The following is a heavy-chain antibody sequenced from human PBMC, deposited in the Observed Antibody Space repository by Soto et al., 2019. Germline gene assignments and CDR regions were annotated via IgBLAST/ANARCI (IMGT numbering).Heavy chain of an antibody. CDR1: GFTFSSYA. D-gene: IGHD2-2*02. CDR2: ISGSGGST. V-gene: IGHV3-23*01. J-gene: IGHJ4*02. Sequence: GGSLRLSCAASGFTFSSYAMSWVRQAPGKGLEWVSAISGSGGSTYYADSVKGRFTISRDNSKNTLYLQMNSLRAEDTAVYYCAKDSDIVVPAAIAAAGIGYWGQGTLVTVSS. CDR3: AKDSDIVVPAAIAAAGIGY.